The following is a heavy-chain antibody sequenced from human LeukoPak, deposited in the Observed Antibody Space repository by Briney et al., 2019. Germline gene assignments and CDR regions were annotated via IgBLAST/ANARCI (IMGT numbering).Heavy chain of an antibody. D-gene: IGHD3/OR15-3a*01. J-gene: IGHJ4*02. CDR2: IYPGDSDT. CDR3: AREHSWTDQGSDY. Sequence: GESLKISCKGSRYSFTSYWIGWVRQMPGKGLEWMGIIYPGDSDTRYSPSFQGQVTISADKSISTAYLQWSSLKASDTAMYYCAREHSWTDQGSDYWGQGTLVTVSS. V-gene: IGHV5-51*01. CDR1: RYSFTSYW.